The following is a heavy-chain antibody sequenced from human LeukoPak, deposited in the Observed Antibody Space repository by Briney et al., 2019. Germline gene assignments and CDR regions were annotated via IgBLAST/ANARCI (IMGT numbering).Heavy chain of an antibody. D-gene: IGHD2-2*01. Sequence: GGSLRLSCAASGFTFSSYSMNWVRQAPGKGLEWVSSISSSSSYIYYADSVKGRFTISRDNAKNSLYLQMNSLRAEDTAVYYCARGEYCSSTSCYEGVFDYWGQGTLVTVSS. J-gene: IGHJ4*02. CDR3: ARGEYCSSTSCYEGVFDY. CDR2: ISSSSSYI. V-gene: IGHV3-21*01. CDR1: GFTFSSYS.